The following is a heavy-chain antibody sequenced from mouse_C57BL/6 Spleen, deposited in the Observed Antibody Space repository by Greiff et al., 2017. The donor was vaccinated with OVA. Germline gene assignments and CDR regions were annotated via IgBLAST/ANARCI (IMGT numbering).Heavy chain of an antibody. J-gene: IGHJ2*01. CDR3: ARVLTGTSFDY. CDR2: INYDGSST. V-gene: IGHV5-16*01. D-gene: IGHD4-1*01. CDR1: GFTFSDYY. Sequence: EVQLVESEGGLVQPGSSMKLSCTASGFTFSDYYMAWVRQVPEKGLEWVANINYDGSSTYYLDSLKSRFFISRDNAKNILYLQMSSLESEDTATYYGARVLTGTSFDYWGQGTTLTVSS.